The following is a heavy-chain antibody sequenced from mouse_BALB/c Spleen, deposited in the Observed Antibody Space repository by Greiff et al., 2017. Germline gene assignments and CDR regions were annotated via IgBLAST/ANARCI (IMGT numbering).Heavy chain of an antibody. CDR1: GFTFSSYA. Sequence: EVKLVESGGGLVKPGGSLKLSCAASGFTFSSYAMSWVRQTPEKRLEWVATISSGGSYTYYPDSVKGRFTISRDNAKNTLYLQMSSLRSEDTAMYYCAILGRGYFDYWGQGTTLTVSS. J-gene: IGHJ2*01. D-gene: IGHD4-1*01. V-gene: IGHV5-9-3*01. CDR3: AILGRGYFDY. CDR2: ISSGGSYT.